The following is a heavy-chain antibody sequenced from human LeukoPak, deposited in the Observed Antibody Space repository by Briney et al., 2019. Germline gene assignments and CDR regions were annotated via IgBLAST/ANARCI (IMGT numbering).Heavy chain of an antibody. J-gene: IGHJ4*02. Sequence: GGSLRLSCVASGFTFNKYWMHWVRQAAGKGLVWVSRINPDGSSTDYADSVKGRFTISRDNAKNTLYLQMNTLGAEDTALYFCASITPGYWGQGNLVTVSS. CDR2: INPDGSST. CDR1: GFTFNKYW. D-gene: IGHD1-14*01. V-gene: IGHV3-74*01. CDR3: ASITPGY.